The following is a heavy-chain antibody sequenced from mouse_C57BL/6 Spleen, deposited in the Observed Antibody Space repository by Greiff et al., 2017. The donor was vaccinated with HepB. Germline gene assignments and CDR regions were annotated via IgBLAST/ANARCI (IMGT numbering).Heavy chain of an antibody. Sequence: VHVKQSGPELVKPGASVKISCKASGYSFTDYNMNWVKQSNGKSLEWIGVINPNYGTTSYNQKFKGKSTLTVDQSSSTAYMQLNSLTSEDSAVYYCAPNYDYDDGAFAYWGQGTLVTVSA. CDR1: GYSFTDYN. V-gene: IGHV1-39*01. CDR2: INPNYGTT. CDR3: APNYDYDDGAFAY. D-gene: IGHD2-4*01. J-gene: IGHJ3*01.